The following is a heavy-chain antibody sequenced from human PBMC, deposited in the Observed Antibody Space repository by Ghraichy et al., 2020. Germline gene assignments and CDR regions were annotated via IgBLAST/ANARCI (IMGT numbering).Heavy chain of an antibody. J-gene: IGHJ6*02. V-gene: IGHV4-59*01. CDR2: IYYSGST. CDR1: GGSISSYY. CDR3: ARSEQYDFWSGYKRAFYYGMDV. Sequence: ESLNISCTVSGGSISSYYWSWIRQPPGKGLEWIGYIYYSGSTNYNPSLKSRVTISVDTSKNQFSLKLSSVTAADTAVYYCARSEQYDFWSGYKRAFYYGMDVWGQGTTVTVSS. D-gene: IGHD3-3*01.